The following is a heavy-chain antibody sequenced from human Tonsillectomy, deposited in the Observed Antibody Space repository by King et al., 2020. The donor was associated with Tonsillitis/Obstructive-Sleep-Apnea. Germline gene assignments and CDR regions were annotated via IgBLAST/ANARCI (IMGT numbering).Heavy chain of an antibody. J-gene: IGHJ4*02. V-gene: IGHV3-23*04. CDR3: ARRYYYDSSGHLDQ. CDR2: ISGSGTT. D-gene: IGHD3-22*01. CDR1: GFTFSSDA. Sequence: VQLVESGGGLVQPGGSLRLSCAASGFTFSSDAMTWVRQAPGKGLEWVSAISGSGTTYYADSVKGRFTIFRDNSKNTLYLQMNSLGAEDTAVYYCARRYYYDSSGHLDQWGQGTLVTVSS.